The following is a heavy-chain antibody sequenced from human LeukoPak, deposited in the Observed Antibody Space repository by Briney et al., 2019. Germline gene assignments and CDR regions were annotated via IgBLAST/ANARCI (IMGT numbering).Heavy chain of an antibody. D-gene: IGHD4/OR15-4a*01. CDR1: GGSISSSSHY. CDR2: MYYSGST. V-gene: IGHV4-39*07. J-gene: IGHJ5*02. Sequence: SETLSLTCTVSGGSISSSSHYWGWIRQPPGKGLEWIGSMYYSGSTYNNPSLKSRVTISVDTSKNQFSLKLSSVTAADTAVYYCARTTNFAVNNWFDPWGQGTLVTVSS. CDR3: ARTTNFAVNNWFDP.